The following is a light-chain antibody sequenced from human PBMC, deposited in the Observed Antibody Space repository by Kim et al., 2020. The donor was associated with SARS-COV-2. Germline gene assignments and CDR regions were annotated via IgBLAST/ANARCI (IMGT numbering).Light chain of an antibody. CDR2: AAS. J-gene: IGKJ4*01. CDR1: QDINNW. Sequence: DIQMTQSPSSVSASVGDKVTITCRASQDINNWLAWYQQKPGRAPKLLIYAASSLQPGAPSRFSGTGSGTDFSLTLSSLQPEDFGTYFCQQSHSFPLTFGGGTKVEI. CDR3: QQSHSFPLT. V-gene: IGKV1-12*01.